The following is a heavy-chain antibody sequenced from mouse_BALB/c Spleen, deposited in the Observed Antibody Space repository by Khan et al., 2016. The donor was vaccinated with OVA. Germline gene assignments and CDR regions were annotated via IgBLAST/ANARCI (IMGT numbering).Heavy chain of an antibody. Sequence: VQLVESGAELAKPGASVKMSCKASGYTFINYWILWVKQRPGQGLEWIGYINPSTGYTEYNQNFKDKATLTADKSSSTAYMHLSSLTSEDSAVNDCARRSQRGCFDDWGQGTTLTVSS. CDR2: INPSTGYT. J-gene: IGHJ2*01. CDR1: GYTFINYW. CDR3: ARRSQRGCFDD. V-gene: IGHV1-7*01.